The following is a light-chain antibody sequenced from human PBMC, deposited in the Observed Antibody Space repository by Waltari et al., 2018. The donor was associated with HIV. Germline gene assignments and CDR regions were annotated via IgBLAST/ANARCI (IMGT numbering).Light chain of an antibody. CDR3: CTYATRYTWV. Sequence: SALTQPHSVSGSPGQSLTISCTGTNSDVRAYQFASWYQQHRGKAPKLMIYDVSKRASGVPDRFSDSKSGDTASLTISGLQAEDEGDYYCCTYATRYTWVFGGGTKMTVL. CDR1: NSDVRAYQF. V-gene: IGLV2-11*01. J-gene: IGLJ3*02. CDR2: DVS.